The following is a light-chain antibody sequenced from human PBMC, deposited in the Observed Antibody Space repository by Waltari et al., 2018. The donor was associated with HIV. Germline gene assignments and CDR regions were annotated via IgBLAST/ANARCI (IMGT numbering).Light chain of an antibody. CDR3: ISYTSSNTLV. Sequence: QSALTQPASVSGSPRQSITISCTGTSSDVGGYNSVSWYQQHPGKAPKLMIYEFSNRPSGFSNRFSGSKSGNTASLTISGLQAEDEADYYCISYTSSNTLVFGGGTKLTVL. CDR2: EFS. J-gene: IGLJ3*02. CDR1: SSDVGGYNS. V-gene: IGLV2-14*01.